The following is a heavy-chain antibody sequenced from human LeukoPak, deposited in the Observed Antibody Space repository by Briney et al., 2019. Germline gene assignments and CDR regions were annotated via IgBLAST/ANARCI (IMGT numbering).Heavy chain of an antibody. CDR2: ISGSGGST. D-gene: IGHD3-22*01. CDR3: AKITVGMNYYDSSGDDY. J-gene: IGHJ4*02. V-gene: IGHV3-23*01. Sequence: GGSLRLSCAASGFTFSSYPMSWVRQAPGKGLEWVSAISGSGGSTYYADSVKGRFTISRDNSKNTLYLQMNSLRAEDTAVYYCAKITVGMNYYDSSGDDYWGQGTLVTVSS. CDR1: GFTFSSYP.